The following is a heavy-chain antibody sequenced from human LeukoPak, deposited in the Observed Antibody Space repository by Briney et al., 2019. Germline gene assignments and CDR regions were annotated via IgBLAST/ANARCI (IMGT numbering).Heavy chain of an antibody. CDR3: AAGGGREDYYDSSGYYFDY. V-gene: IGHV3-23*01. CDR1: GFTFSSYA. Sequence: GSLRLSCAASGFTFSSYAMSWVRQAPRKGLEWVSAISGSGGSTYYADSVKGRFTISRDNSKNTLYLQMNSLRAEDTAVYYCAAGGGREDYYDSSGYYFDYWGQGTLVTVSS. CDR2: ISGSGGST. J-gene: IGHJ4*02. D-gene: IGHD3-22*01.